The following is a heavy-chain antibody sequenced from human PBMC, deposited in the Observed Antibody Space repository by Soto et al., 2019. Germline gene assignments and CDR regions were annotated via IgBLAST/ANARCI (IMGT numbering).Heavy chain of an antibody. V-gene: IGHV4-4*02. CDR1: GGSSSSSNW. CDR3: ARDQLVRGVKVGYYYYGMDV. D-gene: IGHD3-10*01. Sequence: SETLSLSCAVSGGSSSSSNWWSWVRQPPGKGLEWIGEIYYSGSTNYNPSLTSRVTISVDKFKNQFSLKLSSVTAADTAVYYCARDQLVRGVKVGYYYYGMDVWGQGTTVTVSS. CDR2: IYYSGST. J-gene: IGHJ6*02.